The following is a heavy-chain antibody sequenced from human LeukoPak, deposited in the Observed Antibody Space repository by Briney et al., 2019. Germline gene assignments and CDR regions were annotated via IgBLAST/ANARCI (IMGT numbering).Heavy chain of an antibody. D-gene: IGHD1-26*01. CDR1: GFTFSNYA. V-gene: IGHV3-23*01. Sequence: PGGSLRLSCAASGFTFSNYAMRWVRQAPGKGLEWVSGISGSGDSTYYADSVKGRFTISRDNAKNSLYLQMNSLRAEDTAVYYCARGFRGSYLWAFDIWGQGTMVTVSS. CDR2: ISGSGDST. J-gene: IGHJ3*02. CDR3: ARGFRGSYLWAFDI.